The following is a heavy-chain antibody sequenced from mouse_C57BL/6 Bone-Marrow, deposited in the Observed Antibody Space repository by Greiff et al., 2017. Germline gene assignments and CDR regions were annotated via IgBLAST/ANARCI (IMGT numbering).Heavy chain of an antibody. D-gene: IGHD1-1*01. CDR2: IDPENGDT. CDR3: TSYYGYAMDY. V-gene: IGHV14-4*01. CDR1: GFNIKDDY. Sequence: EVQGVESGAELVRPGASVKLSCTASGFNIKDDYMHWVKQRPEQGLEWIGWIDPENGDTEYASKFQGKATITADTSSNTAYLQLSSLTSEDTTVYYCTSYYGYAMDYWGQGTSVTVSS. J-gene: IGHJ4*01.